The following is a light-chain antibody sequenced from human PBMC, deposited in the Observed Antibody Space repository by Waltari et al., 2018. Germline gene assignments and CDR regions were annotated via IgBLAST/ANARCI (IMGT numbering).Light chain of an antibody. CDR2: DVT. J-gene: IGLJ3*02. CDR1: SSAIGRYDL. Sequence: QSALTQPAAVSGSPGQSVTIPCTGASSAIGRYDLASWYQQHPGNAPKLVISDVTKRPSGVSDRFSGSKSGDTASLTISGLQFEDEADYYCCSYAGNYIWVFGGGTRLTVL. V-gene: IGLV2-23*02. CDR3: CSYAGNYIWV.